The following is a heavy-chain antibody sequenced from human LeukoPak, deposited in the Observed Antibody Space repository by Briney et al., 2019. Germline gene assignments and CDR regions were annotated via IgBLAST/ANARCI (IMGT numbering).Heavy chain of an antibody. CDR1: GFALKSYS. J-gene: IGHJ5*01. CDR2: ISSTSAYI. Sequence: PGGSLRLSCAGSGFALKSYSLTWVRQAPGKGLEWVLSISSTSAYIHYADSVKGRFTISRDNVDNVVYLEMNSLGAEDTATYYCARVAVSGPTGWFDSWGQGTLVIVSS. D-gene: IGHD2-8*02. V-gene: IGHV3-21*01. CDR3: ARVAVSGPTGWFDS.